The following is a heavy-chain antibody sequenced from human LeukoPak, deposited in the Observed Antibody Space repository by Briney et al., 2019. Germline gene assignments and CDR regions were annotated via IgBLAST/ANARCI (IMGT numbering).Heavy chain of an antibody. CDR3: ARVRSTSIYYYGMDV. J-gene: IGHJ6*02. Sequence: GASVKVSCKASGYTFTSYGISWVRQAPRQGLEWMGWISAYNGNTNYAQKLQGRVTMTTDTSTSTAYMELRSLRSDDTAVYYCARVRSTSIYYYGMDVWGQGTTVTVSS. D-gene: IGHD2-2*01. CDR1: GYTFTSYG. CDR2: ISAYNGNT. V-gene: IGHV1-18*01.